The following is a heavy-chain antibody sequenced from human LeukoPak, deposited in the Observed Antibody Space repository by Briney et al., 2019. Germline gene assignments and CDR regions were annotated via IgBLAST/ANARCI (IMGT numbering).Heavy chain of an antibody. CDR1: GFTFSDYA. CDR3: ARRPGGTPDY. Sequence: PGGSLRLSCAASGFTFSDYAMMWVRQAPGEGLEWVSAISADGCGTDYADSVKGRFTISRDNSKNTVYVQMNSLRGEDAALYYCARRPGGTPDYWGLGTLVTVS. J-gene: IGHJ4*02. D-gene: IGHD1-14*01. CDR2: ISADGCGT. V-gene: IGHV3-23*01.